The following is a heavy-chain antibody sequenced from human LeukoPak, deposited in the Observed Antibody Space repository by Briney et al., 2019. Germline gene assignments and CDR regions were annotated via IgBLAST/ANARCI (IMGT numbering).Heavy chain of an antibody. CDR2: IYHSGST. J-gene: IGHJ6*02. D-gene: IGHD1-26*01. V-gene: IGHV4-30-2*01. CDR3: TSGSPDYYYGMDV. Sequence: SQTLSLTCAVSGGSISSGDYSWSWIRQPPGKGLEWIGYIYHSGSTNYNPSLKSRVTISVDTSKNQFSLKLSSVTAADTAVYYCTSGSPDYYYGMDVWGQGTTVTVSS. CDR1: GGSISSGDYS.